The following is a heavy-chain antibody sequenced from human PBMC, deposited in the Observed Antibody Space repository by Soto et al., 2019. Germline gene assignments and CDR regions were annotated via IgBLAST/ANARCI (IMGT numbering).Heavy chain of an antibody. Sequence: PSQTLSLTCAIPADSFSINSAALNWISQSPSRGLEWLGRTYYRSKWYNDYAVSVTSRLTINPDTSKNQFSLQLNSVTPEDTAVYYCAREYSSSSWYYYGMDVWGQGTTVTVSS. CDR2: TYYRSKWYN. CDR1: ADSFSINSAA. D-gene: IGHD6-6*01. J-gene: IGHJ6*02. V-gene: IGHV6-1*01. CDR3: AREYSSSSWYYYGMDV.